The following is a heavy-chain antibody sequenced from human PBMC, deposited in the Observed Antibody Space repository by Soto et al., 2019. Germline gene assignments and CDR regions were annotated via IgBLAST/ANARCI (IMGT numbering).Heavy chain of an antibody. Sequence: ASVKVSCKASGYTFTSYGISWVRQAPGQGLEWMGWISAYNGNTNYAQKLQGRVTMTTDTSTSTDYMELRSLRSDDTAVYYGAREHPAGYFQHWGQGTLVTVSS. J-gene: IGHJ1*01. CDR3: AREHPAGYFQH. D-gene: IGHD6-13*01. CDR1: GYTFTSYG. V-gene: IGHV1-18*01. CDR2: ISAYNGNT.